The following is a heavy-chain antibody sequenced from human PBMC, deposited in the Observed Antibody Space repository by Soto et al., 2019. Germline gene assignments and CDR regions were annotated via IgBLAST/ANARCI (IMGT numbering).Heavy chain of an antibody. Sequence: GESLKISCKGSGYSFTSYWIAWVRQMPGKGLDWMGIIYPVDSVTSYNPSFQGQVTISADNSISTAYLHWSSLKASDTAMYYCARHTGSSSSYYFDYWGQGTLVTVSS. J-gene: IGHJ4*02. D-gene: IGHD6-6*01. CDR1: GYSFTSYW. CDR2: IYPVDSVT. V-gene: IGHV5-51*01. CDR3: ARHTGSSSSYYFDY.